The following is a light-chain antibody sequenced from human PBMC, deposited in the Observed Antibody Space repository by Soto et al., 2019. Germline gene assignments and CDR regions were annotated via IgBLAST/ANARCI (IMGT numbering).Light chain of an antibody. CDR2: EGS. J-gene: IGLJ2*01. CDR1: SSDVGSYNL. Sequence: HSALTQPASVSGSPGQSITISCTGTSSDVGSYNLVSWYQQHPGKAPKLMIYEGSKRPSGVSNRFSGSKSGNTASLTISGLPAEDEADYYCCSYAGSSTFVFGGGTKVTVL. V-gene: IGLV2-23*03. CDR3: CSYAGSSTFV.